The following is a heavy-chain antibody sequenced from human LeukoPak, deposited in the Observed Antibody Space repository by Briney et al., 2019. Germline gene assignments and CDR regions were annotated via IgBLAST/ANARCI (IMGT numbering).Heavy chain of an antibody. CDR1: GYTFTSYG. V-gene: IGHV1-18*01. CDR3: ASGSGVAGGGGGYYYYYMDV. J-gene: IGHJ6*03. CDR2: ISAYNGNT. D-gene: IGHD6-19*01. Sequence: VASVKVSCKASGYTFTSYGISWVRQAPGQGLEWMGWISAYNGNTNYAQRLQDRVIMTTDTSTSTAYMELRSLRSDDTAVYYCASGSGVAGGGGGYYYYYMDVWGKGTTVTVSS.